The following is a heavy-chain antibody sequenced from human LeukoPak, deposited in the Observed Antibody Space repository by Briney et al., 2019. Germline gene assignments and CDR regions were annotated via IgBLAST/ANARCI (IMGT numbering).Heavy chain of an antibody. CDR3: ARGSSLAYDILTGYSI. Sequence: SVKVSCKASGGTFSSYAISWVRQAPGQGLEWMGGIIPIFGTANYAQKFQGRVTITADESTSTAYMELSSLRSEDTAVYYCARGSSLAYDILTGYSIWGQGTLVTVSS. D-gene: IGHD3-9*01. V-gene: IGHV1-69*13. J-gene: IGHJ4*02. CDR2: IIPIFGTA. CDR1: GGTFSSYA.